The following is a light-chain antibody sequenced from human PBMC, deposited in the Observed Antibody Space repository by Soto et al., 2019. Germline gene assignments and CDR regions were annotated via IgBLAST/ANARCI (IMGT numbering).Light chain of an antibody. Sequence: DIQMTQSPSSLSASVGDRVTITCRASRNISIYLNWYQQKPGKAPKVLIYAASSLRSGVPSRFSGSGSGTDITLTISSLQPGDFATYYCQQIYSTPLTFGGGTKVQIK. CDR2: AAS. J-gene: IGKJ4*01. V-gene: IGKV1-39*01. CDR1: RNISIY. CDR3: QQIYSTPLT.